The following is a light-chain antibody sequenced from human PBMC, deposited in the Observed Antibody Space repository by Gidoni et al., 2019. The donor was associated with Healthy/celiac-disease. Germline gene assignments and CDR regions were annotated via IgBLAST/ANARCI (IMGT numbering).Light chain of an antibody. CDR2: GAS. V-gene: IGKV3-15*01. Sequence: EIVLMQSPATLSVSLGERATLSCRASQSVSSNLAWYQQKPGQAPRLLIYGASTRATGIPARFSGSRSGTEFTLTISSLQSEDFAVYYCQQYNNWPPWTFGQGTKVEIK. CDR1: QSVSSN. J-gene: IGKJ1*01. CDR3: QQYNNWPPWT.